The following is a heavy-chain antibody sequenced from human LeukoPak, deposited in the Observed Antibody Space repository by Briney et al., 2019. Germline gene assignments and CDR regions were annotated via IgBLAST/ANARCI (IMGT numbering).Heavy chain of an antibody. J-gene: IGHJ4*02. Sequence: GRSLRLSCAASGFTFSSYGMHWVRQAPGKGLEWVAVISHDGSNKYYADSVKGRFTISRDNSKNTLYLQMNSLRAEDTAVYYCAKDGVVLRYFDWLNYFDYWGQGTLVTVSS. CDR2: ISHDGSNK. CDR3: AKDGVVLRYFDWLNYFDY. CDR1: GFTFSSYG. V-gene: IGHV3-30*18. D-gene: IGHD3-9*01.